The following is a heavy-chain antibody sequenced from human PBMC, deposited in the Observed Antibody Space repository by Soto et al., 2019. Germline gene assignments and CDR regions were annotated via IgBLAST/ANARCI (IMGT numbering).Heavy chain of an antibody. D-gene: IGHD3-22*01. CDR2: IIPIFVTA. CDR3: SSDSSSVYYYIPHYFDY. Sequence: SVKVSCTASGYTFTSYGIHWVRQAPGQRLEWMGWIIPIFVTANYAQKFQGRVTITADESTSTAYMELSSLRSEDTAVYYCSSDSSSVYYYIPHYFDYWGQGTLVTVSS. J-gene: IGHJ4*02. CDR1: GYTFTSYG. V-gene: IGHV1-69*01.